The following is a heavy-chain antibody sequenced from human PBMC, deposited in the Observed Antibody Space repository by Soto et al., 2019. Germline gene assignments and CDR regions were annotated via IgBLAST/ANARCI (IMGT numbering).Heavy chain of an antibody. CDR1: DDSFRGAEYY. CDR2: TYYNGDT. Sequence: VLLQESGPRLLRPSETLSLTCTVSDDSFRGAEYYWSWIRQPLGKGPAWIGYTYYNGDTKYNPAIRSRVTMSEDTSKHQFSLRLSSVTAADTAVYFCARGPAYINGWRTFDLWGRGILVTVSS. J-gene: IGHJ4*02. D-gene: IGHD6-19*01. CDR3: ARGPAYINGWRTFDL. V-gene: IGHV4-61*08.